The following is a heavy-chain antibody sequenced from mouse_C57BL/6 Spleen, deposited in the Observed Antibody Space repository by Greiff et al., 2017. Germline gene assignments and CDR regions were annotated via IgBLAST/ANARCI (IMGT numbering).Heavy chain of an antibody. Sequence: GGGLVQPKGSLKLSCAASGFSFNTYAMNWVRQAPGKGLEWVARIRSKSNNYATYYADSVKDRFTISRDDSESMLYLQMNNLKTEDTAMYYCVRHYDYHSMDYWGQGTSVTVSS. CDR3: VRHYDYHSMDY. CDR1: GFSFNTYA. D-gene: IGHD1-1*02. V-gene: IGHV10-1*01. J-gene: IGHJ4*01. CDR2: IRSKSNNYAT.